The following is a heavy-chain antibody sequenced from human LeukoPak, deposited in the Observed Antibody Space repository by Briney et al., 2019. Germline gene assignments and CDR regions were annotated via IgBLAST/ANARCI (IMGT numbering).Heavy chain of an antibody. D-gene: IGHD3-10*01. Sequence: GGSLRPSCAASGFSFDDYGMSWVRQAPGKGLEWVSGINWNGGSTGYADSVKGRFTISRDNAKNSLYLQMNSLRAEDTALYYCARGGVINYFDYWGQGTLVTVSS. CDR3: ARGGVINYFDY. CDR2: INWNGGST. J-gene: IGHJ4*02. CDR1: GFSFDDYG. V-gene: IGHV3-20*04.